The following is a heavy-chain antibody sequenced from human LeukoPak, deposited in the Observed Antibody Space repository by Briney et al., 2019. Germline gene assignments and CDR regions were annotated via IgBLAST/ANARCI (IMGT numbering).Heavy chain of an antibody. J-gene: IGHJ4*02. CDR2: ITASGTE. V-gene: IGHV3-15*01. CDR3: TTAPTRTWLPYFGY. D-gene: IGHD5-24*01. CDR1: GLTFTDAW. Sequence: GGSLRLSCAVSGLTFTDAWVSWVRQAPGKGLEWVARITASGTENYAAPVKARFTASRDDSKTTVYLQMKSLTTDDTAVYCCTTAPTRTWLPYFGYWGQGTVVTVSS.